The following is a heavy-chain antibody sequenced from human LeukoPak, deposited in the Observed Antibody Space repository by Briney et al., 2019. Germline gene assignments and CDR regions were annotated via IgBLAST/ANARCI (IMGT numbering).Heavy chain of an antibody. CDR2: ISGSGGST. V-gene: IGHV3-23*01. CDR3: APPPFWSGPP. CDR1: GFTFSSYA. Sequence: GGSLRLSCAASGFTFSSYATSWVRQAPGKGLEWVSAISGSGGSTYYADSVKGRFTISRDNSKNTLYLQMNSLRAEHTAVYYCAPPPFWSGPPWGQGTLVTVSS. J-gene: IGHJ4*02. D-gene: IGHD3-3*01.